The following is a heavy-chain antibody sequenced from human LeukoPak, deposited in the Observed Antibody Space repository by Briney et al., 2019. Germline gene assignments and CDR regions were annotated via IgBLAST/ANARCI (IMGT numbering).Heavy chain of an antibody. V-gene: IGHV3-53*05. CDR1: GFTVSSNY. CDR2: IYSGGGT. CDR3: AKVSLNMVNDAFDI. J-gene: IGHJ3*02. D-gene: IGHD4/OR15-4a*01. Sequence: GGSLRLSCAASGFTVSSNYMTWVRQAPGKGLEWVSVIYSGGGTYYADSVKGRFTISRDNFKNTLYLQMNSLRAEDTAMYYCAKVSLNMVNDAFDIWGQGTMVSVSS.